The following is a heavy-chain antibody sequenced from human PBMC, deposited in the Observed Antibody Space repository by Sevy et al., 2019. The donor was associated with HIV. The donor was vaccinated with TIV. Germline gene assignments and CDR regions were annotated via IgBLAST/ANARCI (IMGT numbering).Heavy chain of an antibody. V-gene: IGHV1-18*01. CDR2: ISPHNGDT. J-gene: IGHJ4*02. CDR1: GYTFSTYR. D-gene: IGHD2-15*01. CDR3: ARAYCSGGRCYSLAY. Sequence: ASVKVFCKVSGYTFSTYRITWVRQAPGQGLEWMGWISPHNGDTNYAQKLQGRVTMITDTSTSTAYMELRSLRSDDTAVYYCARAYCSGGRCYSLAYRGQGTLVTVSS.